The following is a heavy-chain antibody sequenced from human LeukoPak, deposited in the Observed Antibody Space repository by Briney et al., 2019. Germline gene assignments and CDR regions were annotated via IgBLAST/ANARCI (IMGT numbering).Heavy chain of an antibody. V-gene: IGHV1-46*03. CDR2: INPSGGST. D-gene: IGHD2-2*01. J-gene: IGHJ5*02. CDR3: ARKYRSSTSCYYNWFDP. Sequence: GASVKVSCKASGYTFTSYYMHWVRQAPGQGLEWMGIINPSGGSTSYAQKFQGRVTMTRDTSTSTVYMELSSLRSEDTAVYYCARKYRSSTSCYYNWFDPWGQGTLVTVSS. CDR1: GYTFTSYY.